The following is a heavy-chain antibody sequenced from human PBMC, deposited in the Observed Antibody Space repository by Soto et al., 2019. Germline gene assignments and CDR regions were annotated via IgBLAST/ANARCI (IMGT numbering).Heavy chain of an antibody. Sequence: QVQLVQSGAEVKKPGSSVKVSCKASGGTFSSYAISWVRQAPGQGLEWMGGIIPIFGTANYAQKFQGRVTITADESTSTAYMELSSLRSEDTAMYYCARDKVYCSGGSCYEGHYDYWGQGTLVTVSS. CDR1: GGTFSSYA. J-gene: IGHJ4*02. D-gene: IGHD2-15*01. CDR3: ARDKVYCSGGSCYEGHYDY. CDR2: IIPIFGTA. V-gene: IGHV1-69*12.